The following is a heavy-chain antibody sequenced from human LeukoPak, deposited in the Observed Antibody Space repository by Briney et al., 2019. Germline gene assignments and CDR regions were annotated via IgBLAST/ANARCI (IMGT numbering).Heavy chain of an antibody. CDR2: ISGSGGST. CDR3: ARAVDIVPTTPFDL. D-gene: IGHD5-12*01. CDR1: GFTFSSYA. Sequence: GGSLRLSCAASGFTFSSYAMSWVRQAPGKGLEWVSAISGSGGSTYYADSVKGRFTISRDNSKNTVYLDMNNLRAEDTAVYYCARAVDIVPTTPFDLWGQGTMVTVSS. V-gene: IGHV3-23*01. J-gene: IGHJ3*01.